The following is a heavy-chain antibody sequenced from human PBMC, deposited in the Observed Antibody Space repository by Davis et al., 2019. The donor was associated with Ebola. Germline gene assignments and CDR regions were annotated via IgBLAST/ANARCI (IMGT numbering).Heavy chain of an antibody. J-gene: IGHJ6*02. D-gene: IGHD6-13*01. V-gene: IGHV4-59*08. CDR3: ARYSSLHYYYGMDV. Sequence: MPSETLSLTCTVSGGSISSYYWSWIRQPPGKGLEWIGYIYYSGSTNYNPSLKSRVTISVDTSKNQFSLKLSSVTAADTAVYYCARYSSLHYYYGMDVWGQGTTVTVSS. CDR1: GGSISSYY. CDR2: IYYSGST.